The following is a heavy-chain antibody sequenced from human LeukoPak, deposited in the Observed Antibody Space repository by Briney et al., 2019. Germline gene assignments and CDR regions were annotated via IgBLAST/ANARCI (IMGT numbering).Heavy chain of an antibody. CDR3: VAKTFDM. CDR1: GFTFSSFW. J-gene: IGHJ3*02. Sequence: TGGSLRLSCAASGFTFSSFWMYWVRQAPGKGLEWVANIKPDGSDKYYVDSVKGRFTISRDNSKKSLYLQMNSLRVEDTAVYYCVAKTFDMRGQGTMVTVSS. V-gene: IGHV3-7*02. CDR2: IKPDGSDK.